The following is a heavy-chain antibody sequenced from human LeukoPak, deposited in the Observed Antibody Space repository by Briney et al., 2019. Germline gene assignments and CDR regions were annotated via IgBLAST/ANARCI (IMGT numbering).Heavy chain of an antibody. CDR1: GFTFSSYN. Sequence: GGSLRLXCAASGFTFSSYNMNWVRQAPGKGLEWVSYISSSSSTIYYADSVKGRFTISRDNAKKSLYLQMNSLRAEDTAVYYCVRLTVGAGSWGQGTLVTVSS. CDR2: ISSSSSTI. J-gene: IGHJ5*02. CDR3: VRLTVGAGS. V-gene: IGHV3-48*01. D-gene: IGHD1-26*01.